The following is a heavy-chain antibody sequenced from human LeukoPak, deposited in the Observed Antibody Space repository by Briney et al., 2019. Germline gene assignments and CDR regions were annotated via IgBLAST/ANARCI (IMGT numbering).Heavy chain of an antibody. CDR2: INPSGGNA. Sequence: GALVKVSCKASGYIFTRYYMHWVRRAPGQGLEWRGMINPSGGNANYAQKVQGRVTMTRDMSTSTVYMELSSLRSDDTAMYYCARALPHRRLMDTTMEQHWFDPWGQGTLVTVSS. CDR3: ARALPHRRLMDTTMEQHWFDP. CDR1: GYIFTRYY. J-gene: IGHJ5*02. V-gene: IGHV1-46*01. D-gene: IGHD5-18*01.